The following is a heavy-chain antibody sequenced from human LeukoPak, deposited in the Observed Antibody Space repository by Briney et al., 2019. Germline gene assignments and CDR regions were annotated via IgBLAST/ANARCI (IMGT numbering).Heavy chain of an antibody. CDR2: ISSSSSYI. J-gene: IGHJ4*02. Sequence: GGSLRLSCAASGFTLSSYSMNWVRQAPGKGLEWVSSISSSSSYIYYADSVKGRFTISRDNAKNSLYLQMNSLRAEDTAVYYCARAGGKRRDGYNYGYWGQGTLVTVSS. D-gene: IGHD5-24*01. V-gene: IGHV3-21*04. CDR1: GFTLSSYS. CDR3: ARAGGKRRDGYNYGY.